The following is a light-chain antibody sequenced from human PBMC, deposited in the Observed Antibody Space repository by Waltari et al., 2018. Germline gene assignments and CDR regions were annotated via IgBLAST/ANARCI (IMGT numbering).Light chain of an antibody. CDR3: QVWDSTTDHAI. CDR2: DNS. CDR1: DIRRTT. V-gene: IGLV3-21*03. J-gene: IGLJ2*01. Sequence: YVVTQPPSVSLAPGKTATINCGGDDIRRTTVRWYQQRPGQAPVLVVYDNSDRSSGVPERFSGYNSGDTATLTIIRVEVGDEADFYCQVWDSTTDHAIFGGGTKLTVL.